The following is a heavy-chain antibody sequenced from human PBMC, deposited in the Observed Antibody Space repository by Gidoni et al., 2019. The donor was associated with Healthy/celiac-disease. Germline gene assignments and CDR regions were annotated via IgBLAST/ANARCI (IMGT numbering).Heavy chain of an antibody. CDR3: ARAKDYYDFWSGYSHSDAFDI. V-gene: IGHV4-34*01. CDR1: GGSFSGYY. Sequence: QVQLQQWGAGLLKPSETLSLTCAVYGGSFSGYYWIWIRQPPGNGLEWIGEINHSGSTNYNPSLKSRVTISVDTSKNQFSLKLSSVTAADTAVYYCARAKDYYDFWSGYSHSDAFDIWGQGTMVTVSS. CDR2: INHSGST. J-gene: IGHJ3*02. D-gene: IGHD3-3*01.